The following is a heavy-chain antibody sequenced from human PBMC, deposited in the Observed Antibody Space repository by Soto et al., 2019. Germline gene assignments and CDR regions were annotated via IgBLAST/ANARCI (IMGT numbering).Heavy chain of an antibody. V-gene: IGHV3-30-3*01. J-gene: IGHJ4*02. CDR1: GFTFSTYA. Sequence: AGGSLRLSCTASGFTFSTYAMHWVRQAPGKGLEWVALISYDGGNKYYADSVKGRFTISRDDSKNALYLQMNSLRAEDTAVYYCARKTARGYGDYFVYWGQGTLVTVPQ. CDR3: ARKTARGYGDYFVY. D-gene: IGHD4-17*01. CDR2: ISYDGGNK.